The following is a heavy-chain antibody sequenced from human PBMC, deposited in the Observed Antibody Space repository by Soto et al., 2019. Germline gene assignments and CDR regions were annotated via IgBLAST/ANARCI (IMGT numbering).Heavy chain of an antibody. CDR2: IYSGGYT. V-gene: IGHV3-53*01. D-gene: IGHD3-10*01. J-gene: IGHJ4*02. CDR1: GFTVSNNY. CDR3: GTRGGGGGY. Sequence: EVQLVESGGGLIQPGGSLRLSCAVSGFTVSNNYMSWVRQAPGKGLEGVSVIYSGGYTAYGDSVKGRFTISRDNSKNTLYLQRNGRRPDDAAGYCWGTRGGGGGYWGQGTLVTVSS.